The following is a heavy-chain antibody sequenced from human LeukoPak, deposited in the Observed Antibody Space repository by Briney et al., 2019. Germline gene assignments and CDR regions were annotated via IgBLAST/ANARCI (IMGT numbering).Heavy chain of an antibody. CDR3: ARDKGYCSGGCCYSVYYFDY. J-gene: IGHJ4*02. Sequence: GASVKVSCKASGYTFTGYYMHWVRQAPGQGLEWMGWINPNSGGTNYAQKFQGRVTMTRDTSISTAYMELSRLRSDDTAVYYCARDKGYCSGGCCYSVYYFDYWGQGTLVTVSS. CDR1: GYTFTGYY. V-gene: IGHV1-2*02. D-gene: IGHD2-15*01. CDR2: INPNSGGT.